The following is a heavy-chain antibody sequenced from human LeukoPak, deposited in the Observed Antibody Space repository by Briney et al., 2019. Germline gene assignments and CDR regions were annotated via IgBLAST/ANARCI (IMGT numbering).Heavy chain of an antibody. J-gene: IGHJ4*02. CDR1: GFTFSDHS. Sequence: GGSLRLSCAASGFTFSDHSMIWVRQAPGRGLEWVSSISSRTDNTYYADSLRGRFTISRDNAKNTLYLQMNSLRAEDTALYYCVRQFASWGQGTLVTVSS. V-gene: IGHV3-21*01. CDR3: VRQFAS. CDR2: ISSRTDNT.